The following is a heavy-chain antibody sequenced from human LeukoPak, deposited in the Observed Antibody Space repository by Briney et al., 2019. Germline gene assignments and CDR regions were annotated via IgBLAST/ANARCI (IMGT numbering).Heavy chain of an antibody. CDR1: GYTFTGYY. J-gene: IGHJ1*01. V-gene: IGHV1-2*04. CDR3: ARGGGYCSGGSCRVYFQH. CDR2: INPNSGGT. D-gene: IGHD2-15*01. Sequence: ASVKVSCKASGYTFTGYYMHWVRQAPGQGPEWMGWINPNSGGTNYAQKFQGWVTMTRDTFISTAYMELSRLRSDDTAVYYCARGGGYCSGGSCRVYFQHWGQGTLVTVSS.